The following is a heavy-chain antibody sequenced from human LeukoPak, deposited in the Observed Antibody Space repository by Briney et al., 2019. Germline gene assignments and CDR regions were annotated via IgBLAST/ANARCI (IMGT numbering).Heavy chain of an antibody. Sequence: GASVKVSCKASGYTFTSYGISWVRQATGQGLEWMGWMNPNNGNTGFVQKFQGRVTMTRNTSISTAYMELSSLRSDDTAVYYCARARITMMAFGVWGQGTVVTVSS. CDR3: ARARITMMAFGV. D-gene: IGHD3-22*01. CDR2: MNPNNGNT. CDR1: GYTFTSYG. J-gene: IGHJ3*01. V-gene: IGHV1-8*02.